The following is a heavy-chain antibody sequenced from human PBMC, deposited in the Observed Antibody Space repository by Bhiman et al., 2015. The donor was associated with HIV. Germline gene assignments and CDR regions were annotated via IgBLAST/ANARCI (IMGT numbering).Heavy chain of an antibody. D-gene: IGHD1-7*01. CDR1: GFTFSSYG. J-gene: IGHJ4*02. CDR3: AKSNWNYVGGFDY. V-gene: IGHV3-33*06. CDR2: IWYDGSNK. Sequence: QVQLVESGGGVVQPGRSLRLSCAASGFTFSSYGMHWVRQAPGKGLEWVAVIWYDGSNKYYADSVKGRFTISRDNSKNTLYLQMNSLRAEDTAVYYCAKSNWNYVGGFDYWGQGTLVTVSS.